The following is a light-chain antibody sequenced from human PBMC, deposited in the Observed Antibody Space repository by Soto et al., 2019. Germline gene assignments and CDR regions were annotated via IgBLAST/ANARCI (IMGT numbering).Light chain of an antibody. CDR3: QQYNNWWT. J-gene: IGKJ1*01. Sequence: EIVMTQSPATLSVSPGERATLSCRASQSVSNNLAWYQKKPGQAPRLLIYGESTRATGIPARFSGSGSGTEFTLTISSLQSEDFAVYYWQQYNNWWTFGQGTRVEIK. CDR2: GES. CDR1: QSVSNN. V-gene: IGKV3-15*01.